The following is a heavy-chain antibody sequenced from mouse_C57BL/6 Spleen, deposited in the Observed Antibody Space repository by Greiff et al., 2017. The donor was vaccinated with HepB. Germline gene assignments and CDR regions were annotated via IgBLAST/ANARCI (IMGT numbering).Heavy chain of an antibody. D-gene: IGHD3-3*01. J-gene: IGHJ1*03. Sequence: EVKLQESEGGLVQPGSSMKLSCTASGFTFSDYYMAWVRQVPEKGLEWVANINYDGSSTYYLDSLKSRFIISRDNAKNILYLQMSSLKSEDTATYYCAREAGDWYFDVWGTGTTVTVSS. CDR2: INYDGSST. CDR3: AREAGDWYFDV. V-gene: IGHV5-16*01. CDR1: GFTFSDYY.